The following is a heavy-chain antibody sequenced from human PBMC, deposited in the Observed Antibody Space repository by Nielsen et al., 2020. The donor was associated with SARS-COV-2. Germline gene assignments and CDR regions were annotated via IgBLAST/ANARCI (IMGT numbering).Heavy chain of an antibody. Sequence: GGSLRLSCAASGFTFSSYSMNWVRQAPGKGLEWVSSISSSSSYIYYADSVKGRFTISRDNAKNSLYLQMNSLRAEDTAVYYCAKDLLYGSGSYFNDAFDIWGQGTMVTVSS. J-gene: IGHJ3*02. CDR1: GFTFSSYS. CDR2: ISSSSSYI. D-gene: IGHD3-10*01. CDR3: AKDLLYGSGSYFNDAFDI. V-gene: IGHV3-21*04.